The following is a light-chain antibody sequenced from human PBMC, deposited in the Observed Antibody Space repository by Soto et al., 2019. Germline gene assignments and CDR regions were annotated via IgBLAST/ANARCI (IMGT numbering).Light chain of an antibody. J-gene: IGKJ1*01. CDR1: QSISSW. CDR3: QHYNSYSEA. CDR2: DAS. Sequence: DIPLTQSPSTLSASLPDRVPIXWRASQSISSWLAWYQQKPGKAPKLLIYDASSLESGVPSRSSGSGSGTEFTLTISSLQPDDFATYYCQHYNSYSEAFGQGTKVDIK. V-gene: IGKV1-5*01.